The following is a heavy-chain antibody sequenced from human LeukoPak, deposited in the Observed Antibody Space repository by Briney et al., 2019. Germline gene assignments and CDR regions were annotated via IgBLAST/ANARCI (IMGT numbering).Heavy chain of an antibody. J-gene: IGHJ3*01. V-gene: IGHV4-59*11. Sequence: SETLSLTCSISGGSITTHYWTWIRQPPGKGLEWIGYVLYSGITNYNPSLRGRITISVDTSQNQFSLSLRSVTAADTAVYYCARDLTTVTKGFDLWGQGTMVTVSS. CDR1: GGSITTHY. CDR2: VLYSGIT. CDR3: ARDLTTVTKGFDL. D-gene: IGHD4-17*01.